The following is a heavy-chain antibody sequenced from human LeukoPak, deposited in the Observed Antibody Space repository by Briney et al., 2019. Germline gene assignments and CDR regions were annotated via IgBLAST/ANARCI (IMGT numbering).Heavy chain of an antibody. CDR1: GGSISSYY. Sequence: SETLSLTCTVSGGSISSYYWSWIRQPPGKGLEWIGYIYYSGSTNYNPSLKSRVTISVDTSKNQFSLKLSSVTAADTAVYYCARDLQVYSSSWYRGIDAFDIWGQGIMVTVSS. V-gene: IGHV4-59*01. CDR3: ARDLQVYSSSWYRGIDAFDI. D-gene: IGHD6-13*01. J-gene: IGHJ3*02. CDR2: IYYSGST.